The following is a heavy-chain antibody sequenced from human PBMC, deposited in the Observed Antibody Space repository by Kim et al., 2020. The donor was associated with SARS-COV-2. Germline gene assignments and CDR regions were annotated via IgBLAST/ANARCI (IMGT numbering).Heavy chain of an antibody. J-gene: IGHJ4*02. D-gene: IGHD3-22*01. CDR2: ISGSGGST. CDR3: AKLPTGSRYYDSSGYPPVGY. CDR1: GFTFSSYA. V-gene: IGHV3-23*01. Sequence: GGSLRLSCAASGFTFSSYAMSWVRQAPGKGLEWVSAISGSGGSTYYADSVKGRFTITRDNSKNTLYLQMNSLRAEDTAVYYCAKLPTGSRYYDSSGYPPVGYWGQGTLVTVSS.